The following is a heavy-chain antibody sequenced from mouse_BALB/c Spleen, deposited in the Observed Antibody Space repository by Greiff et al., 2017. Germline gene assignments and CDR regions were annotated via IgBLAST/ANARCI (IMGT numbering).Heavy chain of an antibody. V-gene: IGHV5-9-4*01. CDR1: GFTFSSYA. Sequence: EVQLVESGGGLVKPGGSLKLSCAASGFTFSSYAMSWVRQSPEKRLEWVAEISSGGSYTYYPDTVTGRFTISRDNAKNTLYLEMSSLRSEDTAMYYCARDRPVTDSAWCAYWGQGTLVTVSA. CDR2: ISSGGSYT. CDR3: ARDRPVTDSAWCAY. J-gene: IGHJ3*01. D-gene: IGHD2-12*01.